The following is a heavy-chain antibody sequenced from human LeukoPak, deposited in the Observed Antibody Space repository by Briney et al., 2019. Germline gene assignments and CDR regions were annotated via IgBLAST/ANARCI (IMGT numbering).Heavy chain of an antibody. CDR3: ARDPGSSSFDL. Sequence: AGWSLRLSCAASGFSFSTYWMSWVRQTPEKGLEFVANINQDASVRNYMDSLKGRCTISRDNAKKSVYLEINSLRADDTAVYYCARDPGSSSFDLWGQGALVTVSS. CDR2: INQDASVR. D-gene: IGHD6-13*01. CDR1: GFSFSTYW. V-gene: IGHV3-7*01. J-gene: IGHJ4*02.